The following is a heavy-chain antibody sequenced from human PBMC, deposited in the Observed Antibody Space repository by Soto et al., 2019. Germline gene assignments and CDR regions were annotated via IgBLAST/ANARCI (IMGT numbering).Heavy chain of an antibody. CDR2: TYYRSKWYN. J-gene: IGHJ4*02. V-gene: IGHV6-1*01. D-gene: IGHD1-26*01. Sequence: SQTLSLTCVISGDSVSSDRAAWNWIRQSPSRGLEWVGRTYYRSKWYNDYAISVKSRITIKPDTSRNQFSLQLNSVTPEDTAVYHCARDLGGFDYWGQGTLVTVSS. CDR3: ARDLGGFDY. CDR1: GDSVSSDRAA.